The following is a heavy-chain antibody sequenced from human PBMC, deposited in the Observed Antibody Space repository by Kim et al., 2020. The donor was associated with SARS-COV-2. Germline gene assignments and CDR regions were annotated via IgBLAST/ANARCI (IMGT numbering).Heavy chain of an antibody. CDR2: IYYSGST. CDR1: GGSISSYY. CDR3: ARAERDDFWSGYYSDYYYGMDV. D-gene: IGHD3-3*01. V-gene: IGHV4-59*01. J-gene: IGHJ6*02. Sequence: SETLSLTCTVSGGSISSYYWSWIRQPPGKGLEWIGYIYYSGSTNYNPSLKSRVTISVDTSTNQFSLKLSSVTAADTAVYYCARAERDDFWSGYYSDYYYGMDVWGQGTTVTVSS.